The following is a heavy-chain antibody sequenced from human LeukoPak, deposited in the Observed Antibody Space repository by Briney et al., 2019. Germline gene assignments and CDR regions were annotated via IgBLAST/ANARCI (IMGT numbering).Heavy chain of an antibody. Sequence: SVTVSCKASGGTFSSYAISWVRQAPGQGVEWMGRIIPILGIANYAQKFQGRVTITADKSTSTAYMELSSLRSEDTAVYYCQGSDTAMVPDYWGQGTLVTVSS. D-gene: IGHD5-18*01. CDR2: IIPILGIA. CDR3: QGSDTAMVPDY. CDR1: GGTFSSYA. J-gene: IGHJ4*02. V-gene: IGHV1-69*04.